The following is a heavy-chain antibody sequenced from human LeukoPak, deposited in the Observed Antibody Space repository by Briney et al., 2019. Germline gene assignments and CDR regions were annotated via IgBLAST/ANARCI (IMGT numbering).Heavy chain of an antibody. CDR3: ARGRVSSSTWHSTYYYYFYMDV. J-gene: IGHJ6*03. CDR1: GDSISSYY. D-gene: IGHD4-11*01. CDR2: IYHTGTT. V-gene: IGHV4-59*01. Sequence: PSETLSLTCSVSGDSISSYYWTWVRQPPGKGLEWIGYIYHTGTTNYNPSLNSRVTISRDTSKNHFSLQLSSVTAADTAVYFCARGRVSSSTWHSTYYYYFYMDVWGKGTTVTVSS.